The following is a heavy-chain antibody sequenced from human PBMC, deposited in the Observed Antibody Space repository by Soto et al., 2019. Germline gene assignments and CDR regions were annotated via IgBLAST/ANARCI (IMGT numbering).Heavy chain of an antibody. V-gene: IGHV4-34*01. D-gene: IGHD3-3*01. CDR2: INHSGST. Sequence: PSETLSLTCAVYGGSFSGYYLSWIRQPPGKGLEWIGEINHSGSTNYNPSLKSRVTISVDTSKNQFSLKLSSVTAADTAVYYCARAYDFWSGSRTQNYGMDVWGQGTTVTVYS. CDR1: GGSFSGYY. CDR3: ARAYDFWSGSRTQNYGMDV. J-gene: IGHJ6*02.